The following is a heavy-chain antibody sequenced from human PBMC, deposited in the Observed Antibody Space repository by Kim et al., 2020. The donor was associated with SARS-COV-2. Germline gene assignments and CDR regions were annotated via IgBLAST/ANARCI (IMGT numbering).Heavy chain of an antibody. V-gene: IGHV3-33*01. CDR3: ARNGNPMIRGGINFNYGMDV. CDR1: GFNFSNYA. CDR2: IWDDGNDR. Sequence: GGSLRLSCAASGFNFSNYAMHWVRQAPGKGLGWVAVIWDDGNDRYYADSLEGRFTISRDNSKNTLSLHMASLKAEDTGVYFCARNGNPMIRGGINFNYGMDVWGQGTTVTVSS. D-gene: IGHD3-10*01. J-gene: IGHJ6*02.